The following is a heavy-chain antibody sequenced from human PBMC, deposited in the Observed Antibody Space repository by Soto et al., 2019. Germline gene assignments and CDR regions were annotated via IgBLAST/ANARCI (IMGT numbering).Heavy chain of an antibody. CDR2: IIPIFGTA. J-gene: IGHJ6*02. Sequence: SVKVSCKASGGTFSSYAISWVRQAPGQGLEWMGGIIPIFGTANYAQKFQGRVTITADESTSTAYMELSSLRSDDTAVYYCARDLGSYYYYGMDVWGQGTTVTVSS. V-gene: IGHV1-69*13. CDR3: ARDLGSYYYYGMDV. CDR1: GGTFSSYA. D-gene: IGHD7-27*01.